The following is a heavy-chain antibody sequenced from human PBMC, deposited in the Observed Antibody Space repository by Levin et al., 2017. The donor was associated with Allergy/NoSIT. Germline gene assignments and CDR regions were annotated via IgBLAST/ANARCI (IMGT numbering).Heavy chain of an antibody. CDR3: ARTGQDAFDS. CDR2: TSHDESNK. CDR1: GFTFSGYA. J-gene: IGHJ3*02. V-gene: IGHV3-30-3*01. Sequence: GESLKISCVASGFTFSGYAMHWVRQAPGKGLEWVTVTSHDESNKYYADSVKGRFTISRDNSKNTLYVQMNSLRVEDTAVYYCARTGQDAFDSWGQGTMVTVST.